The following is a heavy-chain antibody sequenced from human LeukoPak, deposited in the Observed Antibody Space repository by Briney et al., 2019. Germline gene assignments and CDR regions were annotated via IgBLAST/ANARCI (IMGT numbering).Heavy chain of an antibody. Sequence: ASVKVSRKASGYTFTSYGISWVRQAPGQGLEWMGWISAYNGNTNYAQKLQGRVTMTTDTSTSTAYMELRSLRSDDTAVYYCARGSAYYYGSGSSHDYWGQGTLVTVSS. V-gene: IGHV1-18*01. J-gene: IGHJ4*02. CDR2: ISAYNGNT. CDR1: GYTFTSYG. D-gene: IGHD3-10*01. CDR3: ARGSAYYYGSGSSHDY.